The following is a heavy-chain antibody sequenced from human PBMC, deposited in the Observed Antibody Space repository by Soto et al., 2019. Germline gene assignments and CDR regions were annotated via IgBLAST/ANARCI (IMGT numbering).Heavy chain of an antibody. CDR2: IWYDGSNK. J-gene: IGHJ6*02. Sequence: ESGGGVVQPGRSLRLSCAASGFTFSSYGMHWVRQAPGKGLEWVAVIWYDGSNKYYADSVKGRFTISRDNSKNTLYLQMNSLRAEDTAVYYCARDSANDYVWGSYRYYYYGMDVWGQGTTVTVSS. D-gene: IGHD3-16*02. CDR1: GFTFSSYG. CDR3: ARDSANDYVWGSYRYYYYGMDV. V-gene: IGHV3-33*01.